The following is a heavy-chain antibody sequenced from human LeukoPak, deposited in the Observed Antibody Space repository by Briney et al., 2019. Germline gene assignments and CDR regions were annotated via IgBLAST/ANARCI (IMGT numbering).Heavy chain of an antibody. CDR1: GSTFSSYS. J-gene: IGHJ4*02. CDR2: MKKDGSET. CDR3: GRHRSGSGTYFIDY. Sequence: GGSLRLSCVVSGSTFSSYSMIWVRQAPGKGLQWVANMKKDGSETKYADSVKGRFTISRDNARNSLYLQMTSLRAEDTAVYYCGRHRSGSGTYFIDYWGQGTLVSVSS. D-gene: IGHD3-10*01. V-gene: IGHV3-7*01.